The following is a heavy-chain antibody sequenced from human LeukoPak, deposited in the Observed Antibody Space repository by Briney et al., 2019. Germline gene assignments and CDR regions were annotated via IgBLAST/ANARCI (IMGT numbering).Heavy chain of an antibody. CDR1: GGSISTSGYF. Sequence: PSETLSLTCTVSGGSISTSGYFWGWIRQPPGKGLEWIGDISYRGSTYYNPSLKSRVTISVATSKNPLSLRLSSVTAADTAVYYCTRRYYGDSKSDWGQGTLVTVSS. J-gene: IGHJ4*02. CDR2: ISYRGST. CDR3: TRRYYGDSKSD. D-gene: IGHD4-17*01. V-gene: IGHV4-39*01.